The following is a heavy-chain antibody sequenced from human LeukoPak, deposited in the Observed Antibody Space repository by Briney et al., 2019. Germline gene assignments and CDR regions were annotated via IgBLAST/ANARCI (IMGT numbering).Heavy chain of an antibody. CDR2: INSDGSST. Sequence: PGGSLRLSCAASGFTFSSHWMHWVRQAPGKGLMWVSRINSDGSSTSYADSVKGRFTISRDNAKNTLYLQMNSLRAEDTAVYYCARDRDGYNSFDYWGQGTLVTVSS. J-gene: IGHJ4*02. D-gene: IGHD5-24*01. V-gene: IGHV3-74*01. CDR1: GFTFSSHW. CDR3: ARDRDGYNSFDY.